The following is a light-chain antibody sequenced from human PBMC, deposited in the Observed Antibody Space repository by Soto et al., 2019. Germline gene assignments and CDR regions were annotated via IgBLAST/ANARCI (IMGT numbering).Light chain of an antibody. CDR3: QSYDSSLSGVL. CDR1: SSNIGTSYD. CDR2: GNN. Sequence: QTVVTQPPSVSGAPGQRVTISCTGSSSNIGTSYDVHWYQQFPGTAPRLLIYGNNNRPSGVPDRFSGSKSGTSASLAITGLQVEDEADYYCQSYDSSLSGVLFGGGTKVTVL. V-gene: IGLV1-40*01. J-gene: IGLJ2*01.